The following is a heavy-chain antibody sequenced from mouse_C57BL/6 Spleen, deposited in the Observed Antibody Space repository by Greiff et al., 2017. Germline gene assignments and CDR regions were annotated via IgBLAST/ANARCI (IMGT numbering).Heavy chain of an antibody. CDR2: ISYDGSN. V-gene: IGHV3-6*01. CDR1: GYSITSGYY. J-gene: IGHJ4*01. D-gene: IGHD1-1*02. CDR3: ARDAVANYYAMDY. Sequence: ESGPGLVKPSQSLSLTCSVTGYSITSGYYWNWIRQFPGNKLEWMGYISYDGSNNYNPSLKNRISITRDTSKNQFFLKLNSVTTEDTATYYCARDAVANYYAMDYWGQGTSVTVSS.